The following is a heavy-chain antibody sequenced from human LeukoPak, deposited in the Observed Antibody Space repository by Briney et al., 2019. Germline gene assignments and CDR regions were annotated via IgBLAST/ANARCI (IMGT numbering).Heavy chain of an antibody. J-gene: IGHJ6*04. V-gene: IGHV5-51*01. D-gene: IGHD2-15*01. Sequence: GESLKISCKGSGYSFTSYWIAWVRQMPGKGLEWMGIIYPGDSDTRYSPSCQGQVTISADKSISTAYLQWSSLKASDTAMYYCARRGGADCSGGSCYPSPYYYYGMDVWGKGTTVTVSS. CDR1: GYSFTSYW. CDR3: ARRGGADCSGGSCYPSPYYYYGMDV. CDR2: IYPGDSDT.